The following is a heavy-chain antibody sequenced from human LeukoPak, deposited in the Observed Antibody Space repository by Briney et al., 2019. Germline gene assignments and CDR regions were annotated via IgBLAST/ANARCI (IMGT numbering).Heavy chain of an antibody. Sequence: SETLSLTCTVSGGSISSHYWSWIRQPPGKGLEWIGYIYYSGSTNYNPSLKSRVTISVDTSKNQFSLKLSSVTAADTAVYYCARGRYDTSGYPDDYWGQGTLVTVSS. CDR3: ARGRYDTSGYPDDY. CDR1: GGSISSHY. D-gene: IGHD3-22*01. J-gene: IGHJ4*02. CDR2: IYYSGST. V-gene: IGHV4-59*08.